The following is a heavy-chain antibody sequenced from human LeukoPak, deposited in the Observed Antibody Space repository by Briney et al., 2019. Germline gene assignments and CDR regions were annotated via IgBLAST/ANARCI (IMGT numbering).Heavy chain of an antibody. V-gene: IGHV3-23*01. CDR3: AKDLTGTTDY. CDR2: ISGSGGNT. CDR1: GFTFSSYA. J-gene: IGHJ4*02. Sequence: GGSLRLSCAASGFTFSSYAMSWVRQAPGKGLEWVSLISGSGGNTYYADSVKGRFTISRDNSKNTLYLQMNSLRAEDTAVYYCAKDLTGTTDYWGQGTLVTVSS. D-gene: IGHD1-7*01.